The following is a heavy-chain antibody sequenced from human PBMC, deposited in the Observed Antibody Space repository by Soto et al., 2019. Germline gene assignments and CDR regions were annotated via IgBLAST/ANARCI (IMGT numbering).Heavy chain of an antibody. CDR3: AKVLTIFGVVIPWDY. Sequence: HPGGSLRLSCAASGFTFSSYAMSWVRQAPGKGLEWVSAISGSGGSTYYADSVKGRFTISRDNSKNTLYLQMNSLRAEDTAVYYCAKVLTIFGVVIPWDYWGQGTLVTVSS. CDR2: ISGSGGST. CDR1: GFTFSSYA. V-gene: IGHV3-23*01. D-gene: IGHD3-3*01. J-gene: IGHJ4*02.